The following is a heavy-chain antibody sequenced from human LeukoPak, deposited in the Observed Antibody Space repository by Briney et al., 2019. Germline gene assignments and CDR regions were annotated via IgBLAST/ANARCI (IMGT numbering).Heavy chain of an antibody. Sequence: PSETLSLTCTVSGGSISSGSYYWSWIRQHPVKGLEWTGYIFHSGGTYYNPSLKSRVTMSVDTSKNQFSLYLTSVTAADTAVYYCARDSGYGSGSSGLDVWGQGTTVTVSS. CDR2: IFHSGGT. J-gene: IGHJ6*02. D-gene: IGHD3-10*01. CDR1: GGSISSGSYY. V-gene: IGHV4-31*03. CDR3: ARDSGYGSGSSGLDV.